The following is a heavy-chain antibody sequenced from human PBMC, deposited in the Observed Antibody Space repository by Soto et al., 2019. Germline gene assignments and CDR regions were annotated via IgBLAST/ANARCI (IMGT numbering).Heavy chain of an antibody. D-gene: IGHD3-16*01. CDR2: ISQSGST. J-gene: IGHJ3*02. CDR3: AREGPLSGDAFDI. Sequence: PSETRSLTCSVSGGSIISHLWSWIRQPPGKGLEWIGYISQSGSTTHNPSLKSRVIISVDISKNQVSLQLRSVTAADTAVYYCAREGPLSGDAFDIWGRGTLVTFSS. V-gene: IGHV4-59*11. CDR1: GGSIISHL.